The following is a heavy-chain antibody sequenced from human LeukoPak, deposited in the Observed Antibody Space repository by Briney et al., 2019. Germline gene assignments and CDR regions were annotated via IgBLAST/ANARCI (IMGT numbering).Heavy chain of an antibody. Sequence: GRSLRLSCAASGFTFSSYAMHWDRQAPGKGLEWVAVISYDGSNKYYADSVKGRFTISRDNSKNTLYLQMNSLRAEDTAVYYCARTLQYYDFWSGFRGTYYYYGMDVWGQGTTVTVSS. CDR2: ISYDGSNK. CDR1: GFTFSSYA. D-gene: IGHD3-3*01. J-gene: IGHJ6*02. CDR3: ARTLQYYDFWSGFRGTYYYYGMDV. V-gene: IGHV3-30*04.